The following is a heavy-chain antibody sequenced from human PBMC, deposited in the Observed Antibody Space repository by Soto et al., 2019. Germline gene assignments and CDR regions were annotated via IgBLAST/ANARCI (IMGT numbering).Heavy chain of an antibody. V-gene: IGHV5-10-1*01. CDR2: IDPSDSYT. D-gene: IGHD3-3*01. CDR1: GYSFTSYW. Sequence: PGESLKISCKGPGYSFTSYWISWVRQMPGKGLEWMGRIDPSDSYTNYSPSFQGHVTISADKSISTAYLQWSSLKASDTAMYYCARHQAPWSGYSNWGQGTLVTVSS. CDR3: ARHQAPWSGYSN. J-gene: IGHJ4*02.